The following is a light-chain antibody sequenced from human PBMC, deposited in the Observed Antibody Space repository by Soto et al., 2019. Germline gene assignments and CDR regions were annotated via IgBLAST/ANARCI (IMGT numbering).Light chain of an antibody. V-gene: IGKV1-5*03. CDR2: KAS. Sequence: DIQMTQSPSTLSASVGDRVTITCRASQSIGDYLAWYQQKPGKAPNLLIYKASSLESGVPSRFSGSGSGTEFTLTINSLQPDDFATYYCQEYSGSPPVYTFGQGTKLEIK. J-gene: IGKJ2*01. CDR3: QEYSGSPPVYT. CDR1: QSIGDY.